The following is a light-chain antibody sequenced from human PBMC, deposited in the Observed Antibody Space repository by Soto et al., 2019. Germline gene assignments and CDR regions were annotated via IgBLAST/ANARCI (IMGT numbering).Light chain of an antibody. CDR2: EGS. CDR1: SSDVGSYNL. CDR3: CSYTGSGTLV. J-gene: IGLJ2*01. V-gene: IGLV2-23*01. Sequence: QSALTQPASVSGSPGQSITISCTGTSSDVGSYNLVSWYQQHPGKAPKLVIYEGSKRPSGVSNRFSGSKSGNTATLIISGLQAEDEADYYCCSYTGSGTLVLGGGTQLTVL.